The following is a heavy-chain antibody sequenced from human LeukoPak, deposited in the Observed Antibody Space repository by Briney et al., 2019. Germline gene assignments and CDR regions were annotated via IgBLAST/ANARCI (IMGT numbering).Heavy chain of an antibody. CDR2: IYYSGST. CDR1: GGSFSGYY. J-gene: IGHJ5*02. Sequence: SETLSLTCAVYGGSFSGYYWSWIRQHPGEGLEWIGYIYYSGSTYYNPSLKSRVTISVDTSKNQFSLKLSSVTAADTAVYYCARIKWELGWFDPRGQGTLVTVSS. D-gene: IGHD1-26*01. V-gene: IGHV4-31*11. CDR3: ARIKWELGWFDP.